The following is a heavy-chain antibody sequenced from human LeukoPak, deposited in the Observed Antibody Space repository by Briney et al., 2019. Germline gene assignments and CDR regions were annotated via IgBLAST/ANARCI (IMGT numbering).Heavy chain of an antibody. J-gene: IGHJ5*02. Sequence: GGSLRLSCAASGFTFSSYAMGWVRQAPGKGLEWVSAISGSGGSTYYADSVKGRFTISRDNSKNTLYLQMNSLRAEDTAVYYCAKLHGYCSGGSCLDWFDPWGQGTLVTVSS. CDR3: AKLHGYCSGGSCLDWFDP. D-gene: IGHD2-15*01. V-gene: IGHV3-23*01. CDR2: ISGSGGST. CDR1: GFTFSSYA.